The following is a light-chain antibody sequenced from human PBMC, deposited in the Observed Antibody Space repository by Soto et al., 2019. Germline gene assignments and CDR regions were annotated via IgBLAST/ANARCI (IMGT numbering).Light chain of an antibody. CDR3: QQYGRSPIFT. CDR2: GAT. V-gene: IGKV3-20*01. Sequence: TQSPSSVSASVGDRVTITCRASQDISSWLAWYQQKPGQAPRLLIYGATNRATGIPDRFSGSVSGADFTLTISRLEPEDFAVYYCQQYGRSPIFTFGPGTKVDI. J-gene: IGKJ3*01. CDR1: QDISSW.